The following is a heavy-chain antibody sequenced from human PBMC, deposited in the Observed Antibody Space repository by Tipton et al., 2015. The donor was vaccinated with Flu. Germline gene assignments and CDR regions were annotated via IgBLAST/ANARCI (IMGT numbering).Heavy chain of an antibody. CDR1: GGSMSRYY. D-gene: IGHD2-8*01. CDR2: IYNSGT. J-gene: IGHJ3*01. Sequence: TLSLTCTVSGGSMSRYYWSWIRQPPGQGLEWIGYIYNSGTNYNPSLKRRVTISEDMSKNQFSLKLSSVTAADTAIYYCARGTGMGHCTNGVCCDGFHFWGQGTMVTISS. CDR3: ARGTGMGHCTNGVCCDGFHF. V-gene: IGHV4-59*01.